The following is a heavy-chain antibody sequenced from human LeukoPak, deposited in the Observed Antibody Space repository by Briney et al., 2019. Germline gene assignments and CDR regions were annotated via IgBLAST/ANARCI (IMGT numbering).Heavy chain of an antibody. D-gene: IGHD6-13*01. Sequence: GGSLRLSCSASGFTFSSYAMNWVRQAPGKGLECVSVISGSGGNIYYADSVKGRFTISRDNSKDTVFLQTNSLRVEDTAVYYCAKCDRSSWSFYRYWGQPTLLSLSS. CDR3: AKCDRSSWSFYRY. CDR1: GFTFSSYA. J-gene: IGHJ4*02. V-gene: IGHV3-23*01. CDR2: ISGSGGNI.